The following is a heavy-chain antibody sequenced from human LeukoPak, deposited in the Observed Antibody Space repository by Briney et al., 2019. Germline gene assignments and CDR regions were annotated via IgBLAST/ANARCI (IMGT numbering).Heavy chain of an antibody. CDR3: ATDGGPRSVIQYKYYYMDV. D-gene: IGHD1-1*01. CDR2: ISGSGST. Sequence: GGSLRLSFAASGFTFSSYAMTWVRQAPGKGLEWVSAISGSGSTSYADSVKGRFTISRDNSKNTLYLQMNSLRPEDTAVYYCATDGGPRSVIQYKYYYMDVWGKGTTVTVSS. J-gene: IGHJ6*03. CDR1: GFTFSSYA. V-gene: IGHV3-23*01.